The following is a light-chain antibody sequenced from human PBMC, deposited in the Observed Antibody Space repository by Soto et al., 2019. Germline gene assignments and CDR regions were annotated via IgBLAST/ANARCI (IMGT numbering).Light chain of an antibody. CDR1: QSSGSNF. CDR2: ASS. V-gene: IGKV3-20*01. J-gene: IGKJ5*01. Sequence: EIIMTQSQATLSVSPGEGVTLSCKTSQSSGSNFLAWYQHKPGQAPRLLIYASSNRATGIPDRFIGSASGTDFTLTINRMEPEDFAVYYCQLYGIPPHFGQGTRLEIK. CDR3: QLYGIPPH.